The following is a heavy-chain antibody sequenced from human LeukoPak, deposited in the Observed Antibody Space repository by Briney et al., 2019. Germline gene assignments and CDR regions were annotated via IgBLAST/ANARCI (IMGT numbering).Heavy chain of an antibody. J-gene: IGHJ6*02. Sequence: ASVTVSCTASGGTFSSYAISWVRQAPGQGLEWMGGIIPIFGTANYAQKFQGRVTITADESTSTAYMELSSLRSEDTAVYYCARGSITMVRGVILNYYYYGMDVWGQGTTVTVSS. CDR2: IIPIFGTA. D-gene: IGHD3-10*01. CDR3: ARGSITMVRGVILNYYYYGMDV. V-gene: IGHV1-69*13. CDR1: GGTFSSYA.